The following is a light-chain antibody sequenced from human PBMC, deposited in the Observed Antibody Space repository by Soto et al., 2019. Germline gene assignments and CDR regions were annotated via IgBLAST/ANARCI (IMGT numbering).Light chain of an antibody. Sequence: VMTQSPATLSVSPGERATLSCRASQSLRSSLAWYQHKPGQAPRLLIYGASTRATGIPARFSGSGSGTEFTLTISSLQPDDFALYWCQQYDNWPPTFGGGTKVDIK. V-gene: IGKV3-15*01. CDR1: QSLRSS. CDR2: GAS. J-gene: IGKJ4*01. CDR3: QQYDNWPPT.